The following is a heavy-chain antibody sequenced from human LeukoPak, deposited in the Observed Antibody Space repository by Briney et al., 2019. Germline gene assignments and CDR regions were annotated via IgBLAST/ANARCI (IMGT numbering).Heavy chain of an antibody. J-gene: IGHJ4*02. CDR3: EKGGCSDVNCYSGGY. Sequence: GGSLRLSCAASGFTFSTYWMHWVRQTPGKGLVWVSRVNTDGSSTTYADSVKGRFTISRDNAKNTLYLQKNSLRAEDTAIFYCEKGGCSDVNCYSGGYWGQGTLVTVSS. D-gene: IGHD2-15*01. CDR1: GFTFSTYW. V-gene: IGHV3-74*01. CDR2: VNTDGSST.